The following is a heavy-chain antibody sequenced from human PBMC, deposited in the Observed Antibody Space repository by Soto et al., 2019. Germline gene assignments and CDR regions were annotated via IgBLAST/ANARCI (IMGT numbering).Heavy chain of an antibody. D-gene: IGHD3-10*01. CDR2: IYYSGNT. Sequence: QVQLQESGPGLLKPSETLSLTCTVSGGSITSDYWIWIRQPPGKGLEWIGYIYYSGNTNYNPSIKSRVTISVDTSKKQFSLKLNSVTAADTAIYYCARHLRRDSVSTPFDFWGQGTLVTVSS. J-gene: IGHJ4*02. CDR1: GGSITSDY. CDR3: ARHLRRDSVSTPFDF. V-gene: IGHV4-59*08.